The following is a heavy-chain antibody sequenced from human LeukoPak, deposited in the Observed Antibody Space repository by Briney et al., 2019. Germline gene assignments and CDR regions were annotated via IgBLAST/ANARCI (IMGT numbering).Heavy chain of an antibody. CDR2: IDWNGGST. Sequence: GGSLRLSCAASGFTFDKYGMSWVRQAPGKGLEWVSGIDWNGGSTGYADSVKGRYTISRDNAKNSLYLQMNSLRAADTAVYYCARDSGTTGEVKFDPWGQGTLVTVSS. CDR3: ARDSGTTGEVKFDP. J-gene: IGHJ5*02. CDR1: GFTFDKYG. D-gene: IGHD3-10*01. V-gene: IGHV3-20*04.